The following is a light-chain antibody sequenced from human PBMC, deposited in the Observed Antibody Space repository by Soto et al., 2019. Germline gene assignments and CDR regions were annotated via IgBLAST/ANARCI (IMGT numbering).Light chain of an antibody. CDR2: GAS. J-gene: IGKJ1*01. Sequence: EIVLTQSPGTLSLSPGERATLSCRASQSVTGSYLAWYQQKPGQAPRLLIYGASTRATGIPDRFSGSGSGTDFTITISRLEPEDFAVYYCQQYGSSPPKTFGQGTKVEIK. CDR1: QSVTGSY. CDR3: QQYGSSPPKT. V-gene: IGKV3-20*01.